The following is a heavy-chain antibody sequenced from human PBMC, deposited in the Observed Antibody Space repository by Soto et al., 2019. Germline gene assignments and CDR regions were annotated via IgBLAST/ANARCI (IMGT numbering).Heavy chain of an antibody. CDR3: ATASGSYRPLNY. CDR1: GYTFTSQG. J-gene: IGHJ4*02. V-gene: IGHV1-18*01. D-gene: IGHD1-26*01. Sequence: ASVKVSCKASGYTFTSQGINWVRQGPGQGLEWMGWISVYNDNTNYAQRLQGRVSLTADTTTSTAYMELRGLRSDDTAIYYCATASGSYRPLNYWGQGTLVTVSS. CDR2: ISVYNDNT.